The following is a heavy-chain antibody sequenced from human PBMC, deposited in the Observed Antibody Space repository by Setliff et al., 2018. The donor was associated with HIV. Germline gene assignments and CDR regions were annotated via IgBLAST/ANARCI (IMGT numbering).Heavy chain of an antibody. V-gene: IGHV4-39*07. D-gene: IGHD3-22*01. Sequence: PSETLSLTCNVSGDSIKSSTYHWGWIRQSSGKGLEWIGSIAYSGSTSYSPSLKSRVTISVDTSNNQFSLRLRSVTAADTAVYYCARDPHYFDSSGYYYKSYYFDYWGQGTLVTVSS. J-gene: IGHJ4*02. CDR1: GDSIKSSTYH. CDR3: ARDPHYFDSSGYYYKSYYFDY. CDR2: IAYSGST.